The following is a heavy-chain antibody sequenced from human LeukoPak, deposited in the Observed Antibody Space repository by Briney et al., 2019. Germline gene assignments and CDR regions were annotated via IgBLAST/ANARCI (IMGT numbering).Heavy chain of an antibody. V-gene: IGHV1-69*04. Sequence: SVKVSCKASGGTFSSYAISWVRQAPGQGLEWMGRIIPILGIANYAQKFQGRVTITADKSTSTAYMELSGLRSEDTAVYYCARAGIAAAANLDYWGQGTLVTVSS. D-gene: IGHD6-13*01. CDR2: IIPILGIA. CDR1: GGTFSSYA. CDR3: ARAGIAAAANLDY. J-gene: IGHJ4*02.